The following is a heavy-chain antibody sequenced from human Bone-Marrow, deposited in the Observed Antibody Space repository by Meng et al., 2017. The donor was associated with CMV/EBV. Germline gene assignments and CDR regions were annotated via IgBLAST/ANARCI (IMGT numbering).Heavy chain of an antibody. CDR3: ASSMAYSSSYSFDP. J-gene: IGHJ5*02. CDR1: GGSISSYY. V-gene: IGHV4-4*07. D-gene: IGHD6-6*01. CDR2: IYTSGST. Sequence: GSLRLSCTVSGGSISSYYWSWIRQPAGKGLEWIGRIYTSGSTNYNPSLKSRVTISVDTSKNQFSLKLSSATAADTAVYYCASSMAYSSSYSFDPWGQGTLVTVSS.